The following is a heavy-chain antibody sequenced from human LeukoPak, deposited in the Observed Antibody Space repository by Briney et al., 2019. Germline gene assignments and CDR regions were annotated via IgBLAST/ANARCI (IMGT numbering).Heavy chain of an antibody. CDR2: ISYVGSNK. CDR1: GFTFSSYA. V-gene: IGHV3-30-3*01. J-gene: IGHJ6*02. Sequence: GGSLRLSCAASGFTFSSYAMHWVRQAPGKGLEWVAVISYVGSNKYYADSVKGRFTISRDNSKNTLYLQMNSLRAEDTAVYYCAREPDVWFGELFGPRPYGMDVWGQGTTVTVSS. CDR3: AREPDVWFGELFGPRPYGMDV. D-gene: IGHD3-10*01.